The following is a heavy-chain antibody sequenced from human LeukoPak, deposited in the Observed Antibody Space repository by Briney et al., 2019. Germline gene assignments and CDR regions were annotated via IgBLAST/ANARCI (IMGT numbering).Heavy chain of an antibody. CDR1: GGSFSGYY. CDR3: ARHGASMNYFDY. CDR2: IYYSGST. Sequence: PSQTLSLTCAVYGGSFSGYYWSWIRQPPGKGLEWIGSIYYSGSTYYNPSLKSRVTISVDTSKNQFSLKLSSVAAADTAVYYCARHGASMNYFDYWGQGTLVTVSS. D-gene: IGHD3-16*01. V-gene: IGHV4-34*01. J-gene: IGHJ4*02.